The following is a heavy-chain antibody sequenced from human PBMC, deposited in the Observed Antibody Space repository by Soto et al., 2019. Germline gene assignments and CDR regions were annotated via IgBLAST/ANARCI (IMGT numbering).Heavy chain of an antibody. J-gene: IGHJ6*02. V-gene: IGHV5-51*03. D-gene: IGHD3-9*01. CDR2: IYPGDSDT. CDR1: GYSFSSYW. Sequence: EVQLVQSGAEEKKPGESLKISCKGSGYSFSSYWIGWVRQMPGKGLEWVGIIYPGDSDTRYSPSFQGQVTISADKSSSTAYLHWSNLKASDTAMYYCARGDYDILTGSFKNYYGMGVWGQGTTVTVSS. CDR3: ARGDYDILTGSFKNYYGMGV.